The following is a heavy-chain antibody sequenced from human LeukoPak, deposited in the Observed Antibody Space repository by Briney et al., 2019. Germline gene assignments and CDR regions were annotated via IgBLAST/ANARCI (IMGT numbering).Heavy chain of an antibody. Sequence: PSETLSLTCTVSGGSISSYYWSWVRQPPGKGREGVGYIYYSGSTNYNPSLKSRVTISVDTSKKQFSLKLSSVTAADTAVYYCARFPRGFYYDSSGYHYYYMDVWGKGTTVTVSS. CDR1: GGSISSYY. D-gene: IGHD3-22*01. V-gene: IGHV4-59*01. J-gene: IGHJ6*03. CDR3: ARFPRGFYYDSSGYHYYYMDV. CDR2: IYYSGST.